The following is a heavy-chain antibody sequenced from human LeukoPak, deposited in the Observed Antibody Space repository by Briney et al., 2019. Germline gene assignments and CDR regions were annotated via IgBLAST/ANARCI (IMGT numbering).Heavy chain of an antibody. D-gene: IGHD4-17*01. CDR1: GGSFSGYY. CDR2: INHSGST. J-gene: IGHJ4*02. CDR3: ARVARKTTVTTIYFDY. V-gene: IGHV4-34*01. Sequence: SETLSLTCAVYGGSFSGYYWSWIRQPPGKGLEWIGEINHSGSTNYNPSLKSRVTIPVDTSKNQFSLKLSSVTAADTAVYYCARVARKTTVTTIYFDYWGQGTLVTVSS.